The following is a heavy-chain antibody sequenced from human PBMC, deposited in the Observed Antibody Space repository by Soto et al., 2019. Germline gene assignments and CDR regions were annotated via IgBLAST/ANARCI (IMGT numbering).Heavy chain of an antibody. CDR2: IKDGGRT. Sequence: QVQLQQWGAGLLKPSETLSLNCAVNGGSLSGYYWSWIRQPPGKGLEWIGEIKDGGRTNYSPSLKSQATISSETSNYQFSLRLYYVPAADTGVYYCSRGQEGVVATHWDQGTLVTVSS. CDR1: GGSLSGYY. J-gene: IGHJ4*02. V-gene: IGHV4-34*01. D-gene: IGHD5-12*01. CDR3: SRGQEGVVATH.